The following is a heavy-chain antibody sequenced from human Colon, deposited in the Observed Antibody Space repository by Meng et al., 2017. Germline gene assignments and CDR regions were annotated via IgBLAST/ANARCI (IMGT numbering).Heavy chain of an antibody. V-gene: IGHV1-18*01. Sequence: QDPLWQSGGEVKKPGASVKFSCKASGYTFTNYGITWVRQAPGQGLEWMGWISAYNGNTNYAQTLQGRLTMTTDTSTSTAYMELRSLRSDDTAVYYCARVEVGITSGDYWGQGTLVTVSS. CDR2: ISAYNGNT. CDR3: ARVEVGITSGDY. J-gene: IGHJ4*02. CDR1: GYTFTNYG. D-gene: IGHD1-26*01.